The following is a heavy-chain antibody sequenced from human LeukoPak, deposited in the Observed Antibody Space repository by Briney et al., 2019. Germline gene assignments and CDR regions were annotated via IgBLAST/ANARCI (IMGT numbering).Heavy chain of an antibody. D-gene: IGHD3-9*01. V-gene: IGHV3-43*02. CDR3: ARDTYDILTGYYKWAFDI. CDR2: ISGDGANT. J-gene: IGHJ3*02. CDR1: GFTFDDFA. Sequence: GGSLRLSCAASGFTFDDFAMHWVRQAPAKGLEWVSLISGDGANTYYTDSVKGRFTISRDNAKNSLYLQMNSLRAEDTAVYYCARDTYDILTGYYKWAFDIWGQGTMVTVSS.